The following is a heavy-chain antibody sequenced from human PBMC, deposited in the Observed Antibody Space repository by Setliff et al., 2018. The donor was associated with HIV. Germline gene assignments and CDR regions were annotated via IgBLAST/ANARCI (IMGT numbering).Heavy chain of an antibody. J-gene: IGHJ4*02. V-gene: IGHV4-39*07. CDR3: AREPAPHPPFKEPYFDY. D-gene: IGHD1-1*01. Sequence: PSETLSLTCTVAGGSFTSRSYYWGWIRQPPGKGMEWIGSIYYSGSTYYNPSLKSRVTISLDTSKNQFSLKLSSLTAADTAVYYCAREPAPHPPFKEPYFDYWGQGALVTVSS. CDR1: GGSFTSRSYY. CDR2: IYYSGST.